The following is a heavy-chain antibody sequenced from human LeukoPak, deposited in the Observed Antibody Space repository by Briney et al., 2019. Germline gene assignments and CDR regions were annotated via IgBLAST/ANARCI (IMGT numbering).Heavy chain of an antibody. CDR3: AQRPVAHDY. J-gene: IGHJ4*02. Sequence: GGSLRLSCAASGFTFSNYAMSWVRQAPGKGLEWVSAISGSGGSTCYADSVKGRFTISRDNSKNTLYLQMNSLRAEDTAVYYCAQRPVAHDYWGQGTLVTVSS. CDR2: ISGSGGST. D-gene: IGHD2-21*01. CDR1: GFTFSNYA. V-gene: IGHV3-23*01.